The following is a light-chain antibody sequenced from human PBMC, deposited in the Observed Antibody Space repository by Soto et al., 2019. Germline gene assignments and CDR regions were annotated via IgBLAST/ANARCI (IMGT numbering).Light chain of an antibody. V-gene: IGKV1-39*01. CDR3: QQSHSTPYT. J-gene: IGKJ2*01. CDR2: GAS. CDR1: QSVSRF. Sequence: DIQMTQSPSSLSASVGDRVTITCRASQSVSRFVNWYQQKPGKAPDLLIYGASTLQSGVPSRFSGSASGSDFTLTISSLQPEDFASYYCQQSHSTPYTFGQGTTLVIK.